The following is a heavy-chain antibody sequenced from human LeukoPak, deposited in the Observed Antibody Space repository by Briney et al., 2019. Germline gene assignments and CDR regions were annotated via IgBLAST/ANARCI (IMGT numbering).Heavy chain of an antibody. V-gene: IGHV1-18*01. CDR1: GYTFTSYG. Sequence: ASVKVSCKASGYTFTSYGISWVRQAPGQGLEWMGWISAYNGNTNYAQKLQGRVTMTTDTSTSTAYMELRSLRSDDTAVYYCARVGYGSGRQYYYYYYMDVWGKGTTVTISS. CDR3: ARVGYGSGRQYYYYYYMDV. CDR2: ISAYNGNT. D-gene: IGHD3-10*01. J-gene: IGHJ6*03.